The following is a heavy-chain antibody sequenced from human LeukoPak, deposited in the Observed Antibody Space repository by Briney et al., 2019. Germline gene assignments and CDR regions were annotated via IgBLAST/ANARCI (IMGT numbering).Heavy chain of an antibody. CDR1: GGSISSSSYY. CDR3: ARHISPMGYDYYFDY. D-gene: IGHD5-12*01. CDR2: IYYSGST. Sequence: SETPSLTCTVSGGSISSSSYYWGWIRQPPGKGLEWIGSIYYSGSTYYNPSLKSRVTISVDTSKNQFSLKLSSVTAADTAVYYCARHISPMGYDYYFDYWGQGTLVTVSS. J-gene: IGHJ4*02. V-gene: IGHV4-39*01.